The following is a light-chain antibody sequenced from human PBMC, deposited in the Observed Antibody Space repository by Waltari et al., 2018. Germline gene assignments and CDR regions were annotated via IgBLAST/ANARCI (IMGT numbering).Light chain of an antibody. Sequence: EIVLTQSPGTLSLSPGERATLSCRASQIVSSNYLAWYQQKPGQAPRLLIYGASGRATGIPDRFSGSGSGTDFTLTISRLEPEDFAVYYCQQYATSWTFGQGTKVEIK. CDR1: QIVSSNY. V-gene: IGKV3-20*01. CDR3: QQYATSWT. CDR2: GAS. J-gene: IGKJ1*01.